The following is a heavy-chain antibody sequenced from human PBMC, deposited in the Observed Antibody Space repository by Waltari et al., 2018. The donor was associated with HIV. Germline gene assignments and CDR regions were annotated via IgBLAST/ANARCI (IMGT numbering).Heavy chain of an antibody. V-gene: IGHV3-33*01. D-gene: IGHD4-4*01. CDR2: LWDDESID. Sequence: QVQLVESGGGVVQHGRSMRLSCAASGFTFSSYGMHWVRQAPGKGLGWVALLWDDESIDQYPESVKGRFTISRDNSRTTLYLKMKSLRAEDTAVYYGARSHYRLPRAGPTWYFNLWGRGTLVTGSS. CDR1: GFTFSSYG. CDR3: ARSHYRLPRAGPTWYFNL. J-gene: IGHJ2*01.